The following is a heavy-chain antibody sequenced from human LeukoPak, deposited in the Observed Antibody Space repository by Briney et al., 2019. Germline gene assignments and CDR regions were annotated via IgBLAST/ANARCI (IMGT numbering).Heavy chain of an antibody. Sequence: GGSLRLSCAASGFTFSSYSMNWVRQAPGKGLEWVSSISSSSSYIYYADSVKGRFIISRDNAKNSLYLQMNSLRAEDTAVYYCARLRASVLLWFGDAFDYWGQGTLVTVSS. J-gene: IGHJ4*02. V-gene: IGHV3-21*01. CDR1: GFTFSSYS. CDR3: ARLRASVLLWFGDAFDY. CDR2: ISSSSSYI. D-gene: IGHD3-10*01.